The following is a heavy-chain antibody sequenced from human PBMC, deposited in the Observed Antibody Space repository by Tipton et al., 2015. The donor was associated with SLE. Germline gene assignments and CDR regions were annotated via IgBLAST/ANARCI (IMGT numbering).Heavy chain of an antibody. CDR1: GGSISSYY. D-gene: IGHD3-16*02. CDR3: ARDSYDYVWGSYRSRYFDL. CDR2: INHSGST. J-gene: IGHJ2*01. Sequence: TLSLTCTVSGGSISSYYWSWIRQPPGKGLEWIGEINHSGSTNYNPSLKSRVTISVDTSKNQFSLKLSSVTAADTAVYYCARDSYDYVWGSYRSRYFDLWGRGTLVTVSS. V-gene: IGHV4-34*01.